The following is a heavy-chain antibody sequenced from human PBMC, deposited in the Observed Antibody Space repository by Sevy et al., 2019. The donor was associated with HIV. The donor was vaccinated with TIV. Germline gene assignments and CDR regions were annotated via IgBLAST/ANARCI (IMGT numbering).Heavy chain of an antibody. V-gene: IGHV4-61*02. Sequence: SETLSLTCTVSGGSISSGSYYWSWIRQPAGKGLEWIGRFYTSWSTNYHPSLKSRVTISVDTSNNQFSLKLSSVTAADTAVYYCAREGSSWAGWFDPWGQGTLVTVSS. J-gene: IGHJ5*02. CDR1: GGSISSGSYY. CDR3: AREGSSWAGWFDP. CDR2: FYTSWST. D-gene: IGHD6-13*01.